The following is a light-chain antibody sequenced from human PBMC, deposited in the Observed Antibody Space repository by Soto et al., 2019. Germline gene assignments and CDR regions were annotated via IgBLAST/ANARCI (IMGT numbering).Light chain of an antibody. Sequence: EIVMTQSPATLSVSPGERATLSCRASQSISSNLAWYQQNPGQAPRLLIYAASTRATGIPARFSGSGSGTEFTLTISSLQSEEFAVYYCQQYNDRPRTVGQGTRLEIK. CDR2: AAS. V-gene: IGKV3-15*01. CDR1: QSISSN. J-gene: IGKJ5*01. CDR3: QQYNDRPRT.